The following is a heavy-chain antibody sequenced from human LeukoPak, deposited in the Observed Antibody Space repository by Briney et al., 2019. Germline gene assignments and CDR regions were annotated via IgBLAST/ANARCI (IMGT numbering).Heavy chain of an antibody. CDR1: RFTFSSYA. D-gene: IGHD3-16*01. Sequence: GGSLRLSCAASRFTFSSYAMSWVRQAPGKGLEWVSTISNSGGSTFYADSVKGRFTISRDNSKNKLYLQMNSLRAEDTAVYFCATIPGITFGEVPSDFWGQGTLVTVSS. CDR2: ISNSGGST. CDR3: ATIPGITFGEVPSDF. J-gene: IGHJ4*02. V-gene: IGHV3-23*01.